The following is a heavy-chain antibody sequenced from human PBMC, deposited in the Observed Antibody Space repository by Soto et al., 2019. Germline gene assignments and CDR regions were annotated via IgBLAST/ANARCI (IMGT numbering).Heavy chain of an antibody. CDR2: IIPIFGTA. Sequence: HRLEWMGGIIPIFGTANYAQKFQGRVTITADESTSTAYMELSSLRAEDTAVYYCARGGRGYSSGSPFDYWGQGSLGT. V-gene: IGHV1-69*01. J-gene: IGHJ4*02. D-gene: IGHD5-18*01. CDR3: ARGGRGYSSGSPFDY.